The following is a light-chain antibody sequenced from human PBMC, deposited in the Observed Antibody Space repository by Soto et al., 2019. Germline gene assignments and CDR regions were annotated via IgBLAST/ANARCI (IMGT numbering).Light chain of an antibody. Sequence: EIVMTQSPATLSLSPGDRATLSCRASQSVSNYLAWYQQKPGQAPRLLIYDASDRATGVPARFSGSGSGADFTLTISSLEAEDFAVYCCQQRRIWPLTFGGGTKVEIK. J-gene: IGKJ4*01. V-gene: IGKV3-11*01. CDR1: QSVSNY. CDR2: DAS. CDR3: QQRRIWPLT.